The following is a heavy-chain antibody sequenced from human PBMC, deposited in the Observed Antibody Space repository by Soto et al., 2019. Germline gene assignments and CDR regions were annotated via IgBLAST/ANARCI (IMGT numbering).Heavy chain of an antibody. CDR1: GFTFSSYW. CDR3: ARAIKYSSSSPRDYYMDV. D-gene: IGHD6-6*01. Sequence: GGSLRLSCAASGFTFSSYWMSWVRQAPGKGLEWVANIKQDGSGKYYVDSVKGRFTISRDNAKNSLYLQMNSLRAEDTAVYYCARAIKYSSSSPRDYYMDVWGKGTTVTVSS. CDR2: IKQDGSGK. V-gene: IGHV3-7*01. J-gene: IGHJ6*03.